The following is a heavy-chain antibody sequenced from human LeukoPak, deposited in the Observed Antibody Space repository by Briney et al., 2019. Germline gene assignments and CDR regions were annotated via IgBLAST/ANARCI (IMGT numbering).Heavy chain of an antibody. CDR1: GFTFSSYE. CDR2: ISSSGSTI. Sequence: PGGSLRLSCAASGFTFSSYEMNWVRQAPGKGLEWVSYISSSGSTIYHADSVKGRFTISRDNAKNSLYLQMNSLRAEDTAVYYCARAPVHYDSSGYYYRYYYYYMDVWGKGTTVTVSS. D-gene: IGHD3-22*01. V-gene: IGHV3-48*03. J-gene: IGHJ6*03. CDR3: ARAPVHYDSSGYYYRYYYYYMDV.